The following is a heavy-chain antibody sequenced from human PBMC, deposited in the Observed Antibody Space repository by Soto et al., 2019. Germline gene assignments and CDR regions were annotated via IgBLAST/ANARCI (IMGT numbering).Heavy chain of an antibody. CDR2: ISYDGSNK. D-gene: IGHD6-13*01. V-gene: IGHV3-30*03. Sequence: QVQLVESGGGVVQPGRSLRLSCAASGFTFSSYGMHWVRQAPGKGLEWVAVISYDGSNKYYADSVKGRFTISRDNSKNTLYLQMNSLRAEDTAVYYCAIMSSSWDYQLGYWGPGNLVTGSS. CDR1: GFTFSSYG. CDR3: AIMSSSWDYQLGY. J-gene: IGHJ4*02.